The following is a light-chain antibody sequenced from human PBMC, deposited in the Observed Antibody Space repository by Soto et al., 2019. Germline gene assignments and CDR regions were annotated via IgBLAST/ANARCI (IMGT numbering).Light chain of an antibody. J-gene: IGLJ1*01. Sequence: QSVLTQPPSVSAAPGQKVTISCSGSSSNIGNNYVSWYQQLPGTAPKLLIYDNNQRPSGIPDRFSGSKSGTSATLGITGLQTWDEADYYCGTWDSSLSAYVFGTGTKLTVL. CDR1: SSNIGNNY. V-gene: IGLV1-51*01. CDR3: GTWDSSLSAYV. CDR2: DNN.